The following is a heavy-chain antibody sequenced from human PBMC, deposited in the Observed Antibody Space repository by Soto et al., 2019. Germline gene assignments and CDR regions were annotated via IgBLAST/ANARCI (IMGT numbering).Heavy chain of an antibody. CDR2: INAGNGNT. V-gene: IGHV1-3*01. J-gene: IGHJ5*02. CDR3: ARPLGSSVAGNIGWFDP. CDR1: GYTFTSYA. D-gene: IGHD6-19*01. Sequence: ASVKVSCKASGYTFTSYAMRWVRQAPGQRLEWMGWINAGNGNTKYSQKFQGRVTITRDTSASTAYMELSSLRSEDTAVYYCARPLGSSVAGNIGWFDPWGQGTLVTVSS.